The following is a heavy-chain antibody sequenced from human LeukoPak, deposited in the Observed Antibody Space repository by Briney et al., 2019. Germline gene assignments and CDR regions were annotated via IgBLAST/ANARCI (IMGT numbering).Heavy chain of an antibody. CDR2: INHSGST. CDR1: GGAFSGYY. J-gene: IGHJ5*02. D-gene: IGHD1-7*01. Sequence: SETLSLTCAVYGGAFSGYYWSWIRQPPGKGLEGVGEINHSGSTNYNPSLKSRVTISVDTSNNQFSLKLSSVTAADTAVYYCARTRTGTTGGLWFDPWGQGTLLTVSS. V-gene: IGHV4-34*01. CDR3: ARTRTGTTGGLWFDP.